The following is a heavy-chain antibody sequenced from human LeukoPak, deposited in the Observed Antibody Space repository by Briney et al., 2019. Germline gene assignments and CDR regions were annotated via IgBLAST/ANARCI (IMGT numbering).Heavy chain of an antibody. D-gene: IGHD1-20*01. CDR2: IYYSGST. CDR1: GGSISSGSYY. J-gene: IGHJ4*02. Sequence: IPSETLSLTCTVSGGSISSGSYYWGWIRQPPGKGLEWIGSIYYSGSTYYNPSLKSRVTISVDTSKNQFSLKLSSVTAADTAVYYCARGGNWNDYWGQGTLVTVSS. CDR3: ARGGNWNDY. V-gene: IGHV4-39*01.